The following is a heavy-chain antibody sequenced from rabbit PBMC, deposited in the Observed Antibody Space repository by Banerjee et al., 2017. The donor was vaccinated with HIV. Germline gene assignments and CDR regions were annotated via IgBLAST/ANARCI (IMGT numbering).Heavy chain of an antibody. J-gene: IGHJ3*01. CDR1: GFSFSSNYW. CDR3: ARDLAGVIGWNFGL. CDR2: IGAGSSGSP. V-gene: IGHV1S45*01. Sequence: QEQLEESGGDLVKPEGSLTLTCTASGFSFSSNYWICWVRQAPGKGLEWIACIGAGSSGSPNYAAWAEGRFPIPQTPSTTVTLQMTRLTGADTGTYFCARDLAGVIGWNFGLWGQGTLVTVS. D-gene: IGHD4-1*01.